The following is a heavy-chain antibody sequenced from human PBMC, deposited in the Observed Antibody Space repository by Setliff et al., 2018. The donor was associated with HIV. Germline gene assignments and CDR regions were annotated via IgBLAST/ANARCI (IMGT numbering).Heavy chain of an antibody. CDR3: ATHVLQFLEWLSHFDY. Sequence: SETLSLTCAVYGGSFSGYYWTWIRQAPGKGLEWIGEINHKKRTNYNPSLKSRVTISVDTSKNQFSLKLSSVTAADTAVYYCATHVLQFLEWLSHFDYWGQGTLVTVSS. D-gene: IGHD3-3*01. V-gene: IGHV4-34*01. CDR2: INHKKRT. CDR1: GGSFSGYY. J-gene: IGHJ4*02.